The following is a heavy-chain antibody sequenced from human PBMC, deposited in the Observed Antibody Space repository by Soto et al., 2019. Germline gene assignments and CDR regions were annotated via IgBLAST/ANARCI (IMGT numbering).Heavy chain of an antibody. CDR3: AQAGFSAGWYLALEY. CDR2: IWYDGTLK. CDR1: GFTFSDYG. Sequence: QVQVVESGGGVVQPGRSLRLSCAASGFTFSDYGMHWVRQAPGKGLEWVAMIWYDGTLKYYADSVKGRFTISRDNSRNTLFVQMHRLRAEDTAVYYCAQAGFSAGWYLALEYCGQGSLVTVSS. D-gene: IGHD6-19*01. J-gene: IGHJ4*02. V-gene: IGHV3-33*06.